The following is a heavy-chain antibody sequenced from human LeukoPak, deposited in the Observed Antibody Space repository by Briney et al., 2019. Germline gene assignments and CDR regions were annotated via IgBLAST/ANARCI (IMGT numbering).Heavy chain of an antibody. J-gene: IGHJ4*02. D-gene: IGHD3-22*01. Sequence: PSETLSLTCTVSGGSISSSSYFWAWIRQPPGKGLEWIGNINYSGSTHFSASLKSRVTISVDASKNQFSLKLSSVTAADTAVYYCGRRVAGSGYRDYWGQGTLVTVSS. CDR1: GGSISSSSYF. CDR3: GRRVAGSGYRDY. V-gene: IGHV4-39*01. CDR2: INYSGST.